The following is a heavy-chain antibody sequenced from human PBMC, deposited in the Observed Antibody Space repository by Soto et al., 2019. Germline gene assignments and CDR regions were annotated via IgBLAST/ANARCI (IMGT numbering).Heavy chain of an antibody. V-gene: IGHV3-72*01. D-gene: IGHD6-13*01. Sequence: EVQVVDSGGGLVQPGGSLRLSCAASGFTFSDHYMDWVRQAPGKGLEWVGRIKNKANSYTTEYAASVKGRFTIARDDSTNXXXXXXXXXXXXXXXXXXXXXXXXGVSTRVFDYWGQGTLVTVSS. CDR1: GFTFSDHY. CDR2: IKNKANSYTT. CDR3: XXXXXGVSTRVFDY. J-gene: IGHJ4*02.